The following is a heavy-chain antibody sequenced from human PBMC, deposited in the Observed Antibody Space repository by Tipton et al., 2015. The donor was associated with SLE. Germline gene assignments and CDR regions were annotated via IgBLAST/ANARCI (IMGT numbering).Heavy chain of an antibody. CDR2: ISYTGGT. Sequence: TLSLTCTVSGGFGPSHYWNWIRQPPGKGLEWIGYISYTGGTTYNPSLNSRVTMSLDTSKNLFSLNLNSVTAADTAVYYCARSQLRVYYGLDVWGQGTTVTVSS. D-gene: IGHD4-17*01. V-gene: IGHV4-59*02. CDR3: ARSQLRVYYGLDV. J-gene: IGHJ6*02. CDR1: GGFGPSHY.